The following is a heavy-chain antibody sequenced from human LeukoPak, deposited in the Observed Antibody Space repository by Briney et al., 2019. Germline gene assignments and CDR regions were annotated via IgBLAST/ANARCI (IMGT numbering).Heavy chain of an antibody. CDR2: ISSIEGRI. CDR3: ARARRDCRGGTCYSYYFDY. J-gene: IGHJ4*02. Sequence: QAGGSLRLSCDASGFTFSNYAIHWVRQAPGKGLECVSAISSIEGRIFYANSVKGRFTISRDNSKNTVFLQMGSLRAEDMAVYYCARARRDCRGGTCYSYYFDYWGQGTQVTVSP. V-gene: IGHV3-64*01. D-gene: IGHD2-15*01. CDR1: GFTFSNYA.